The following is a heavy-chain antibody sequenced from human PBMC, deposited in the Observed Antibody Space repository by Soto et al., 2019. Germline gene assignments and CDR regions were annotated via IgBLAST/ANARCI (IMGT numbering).Heavy chain of an antibody. J-gene: IGHJ4*02. V-gene: IGHV4-31*03. CDR2: IYYSGST. Sequence: PSETLSLTCTVSGGSISSGGYYWSWIRQHPGKGLEWIGYIYYSGSTYYNPSLKSRVTISVDTSKNQFSLKLSSVTAADTAVYYCARVANDGSGSYYTDYWGQGTLVTVSS. CDR3: ARVANDGSGSYYTDY. D-gene: IGHD3-10*01. CDR1: GGSISSGGYY.